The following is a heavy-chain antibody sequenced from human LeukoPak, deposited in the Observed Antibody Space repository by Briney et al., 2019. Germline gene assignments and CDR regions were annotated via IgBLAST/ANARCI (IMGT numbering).Heavy chain of an antibody. Sequence: PGGSLRLSGAASGFTFSDYSMKWVRQAPGKGLEGISYVVISSGNTKYADSVTGRFTIYGHKAKNSLYLQMNSLRVEDTAVYYCARDTKYAFDNWGQGTLVTVSS. V-gene: IGHV3-48*01. J-gene: IGHJ4*02. CDR2: VVISSGNT. D-gene: IGHD2-2*01. CDR3: ARDTKYAFDN. CDR1: GFTFSDYS.